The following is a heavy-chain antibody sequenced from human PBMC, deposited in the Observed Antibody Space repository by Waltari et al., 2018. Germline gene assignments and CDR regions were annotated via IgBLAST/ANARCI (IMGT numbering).Heavy chain of an antibody. D-gene: IGHD2-21*02. CDR2: ISWNSGSI. CDR1: GFTFDDYA. CDR3: AKDIREVTVGSYGMDV. V-gene: IGHV3-9*01. J-gene: IGHJ6*02. Sequence: EVQLVESGGGLVQPGRSLRLSCAASGFTFDDYAMHWVRQAPGKGREWVSGISWNSGSIGYADSVKGRFTISRDNAKNSLYLQMNSLRAEDTALYYCAKDIREVTVGSYGMDVWGQGTTVTVSS.